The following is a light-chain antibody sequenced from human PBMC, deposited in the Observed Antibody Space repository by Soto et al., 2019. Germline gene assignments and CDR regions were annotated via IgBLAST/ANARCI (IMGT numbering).Light chain of an antibody. CDR3: QQYYTPPDT. J-gene: IGKJ2*01. CDR1: QSILYSSNNKNY. Sequence: DIVMTQSPDSLAVSLGERATINCKSSQSILYSSNNKNYLAWYQQKPGQPPKLLIYWASTRDSGVPDRFSVSGSGTHFTLTIGSLQAEDVAVYYCQQYYTPPDTFGQGTKLEIK. CDR2: WAS. V-gene: IGKV4-1*01.